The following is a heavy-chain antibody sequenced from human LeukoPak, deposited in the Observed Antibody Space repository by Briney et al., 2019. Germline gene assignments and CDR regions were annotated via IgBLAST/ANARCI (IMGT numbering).Heavy chain of an antibody. CDR2: IWYDGSNK. J-gene: IGHJ4*02. V-gene: IGHV3-33*01. Sequence: PGGSLRLSCAASGFTFSSYGMHWVRQAPGMGLEWVAVIWYDGSNKYYADSVKGRFTISRDNSKNTLYLQMNSLRAEDTAVYYCARGGPYDFWSGFNYWGQGTLVTVSS. D-gene: IGHD3-3*01. CDR3: ARGGPYDFWSGFNY. CDR1: GFTFSSYG.